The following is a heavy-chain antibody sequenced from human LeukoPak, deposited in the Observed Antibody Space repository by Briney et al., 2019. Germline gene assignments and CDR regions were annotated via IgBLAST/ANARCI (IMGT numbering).Heavy chain of an antibody. CDR3: ARERFTETYYYDSSGYPDAFDI. Sequence: GASVKVSCKASGYTFTGYYLHWVRQAPGQGLEWMGWINPNSGGTNYAQKFQGRVTMTRDTSISTAYMELSRLRSDDTAVYYCARERFTETYYYDSSGYPDAFDIWGQGTMVTVSS. V-gene: IGHV1-2*02. CDR1: GYTFTGYY. J-gene: IGHJ3*02. CDR2: INPNSGGT. D-gene: IGHD3-22*01.